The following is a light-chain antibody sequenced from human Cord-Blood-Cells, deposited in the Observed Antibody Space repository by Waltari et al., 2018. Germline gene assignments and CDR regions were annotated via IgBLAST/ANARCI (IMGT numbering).Light chain of an antibody. J-gene: IGKJ4*01. CDR2: AAS. CDR3: QQRYSTPLT. Sequence: DIQMTQYPSSLSASVGDRVTITCRASQSISDYLNWYQQKPGKAPKLLIYAASSLQSGVPSRFSGSGSGTDFTLTISSLQPEDFATYYCQQRYSTPLTFGGGTKVEIK. V-gene: IGKV1-39*01. CDR1: QSISDY.